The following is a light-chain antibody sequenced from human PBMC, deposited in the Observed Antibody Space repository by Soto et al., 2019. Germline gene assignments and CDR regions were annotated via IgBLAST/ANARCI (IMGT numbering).Light chain of an antibody. CDR2: KDN. J-gene: IGLJ2*01. V-gene: IGLV6-57*04. Sequence: NFMLTQPHSVSDSPGKTVTISCTRSSGSIASNYVQWYQQRPGSAPTTVIYKDNQRPSGVPDRFSGSIDSSSNSASLTISGLKTEDEADYYCQSYDGNNVLFGGRTKLTVL. CDR3: QSYDGNNVL. CDR1: SGSIASNY.